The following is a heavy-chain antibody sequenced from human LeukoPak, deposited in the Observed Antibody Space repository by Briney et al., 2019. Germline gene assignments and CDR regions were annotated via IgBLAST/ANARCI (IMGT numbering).Heavy chain of an antibody. CDR3: ARDYYDSSGYLD. CDR2: INPSGGST. D-gene: IGHD3-22*01. Sequence: GASVKVSCKASGYTFTSYYMHWVRQAPGQGLEWMGIINPSGGSTSYAQKLQGRVTMTTDTSTSTAYMELRSLRSDDTAVYYCARDYYDSSGYLDWGQGTLVTVSS. J-gene: IGHJ4*02. V-gene: IGHV1-46*01. CDR1: GYTFTSYY.